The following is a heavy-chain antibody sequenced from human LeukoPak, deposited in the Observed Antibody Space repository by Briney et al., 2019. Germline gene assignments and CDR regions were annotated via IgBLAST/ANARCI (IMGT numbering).Heavy chain of an antibody. V-gene: IGHV4-34*01. CDR3: VSLGEFYFDY. CDR2: INHSGST. CDR1: GGSFSAYY. J-gene: IGHJ4*01. Sequence: PSETLSLTCAVYGGSFSAYYCSWIRQPPGKGLEWIGEINHSGSTNYNPSLKSRVTISVDTSKNQFSLKLSSVTAADTAVYYCVSLGEFYFDYWGHGTLVTVSS. D-gene: IGHD3-10*01.